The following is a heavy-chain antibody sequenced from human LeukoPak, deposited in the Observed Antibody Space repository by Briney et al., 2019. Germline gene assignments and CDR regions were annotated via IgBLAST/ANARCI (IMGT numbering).Heavy chain of an antibody. CDR3: ARYGNGEWLAHYAFDV. CDR2: INQDESER. J-gene: IGHJ3*01. Sequence: GGSLRLSCAGSGFTFSRYWMSWVRQAPGKGLEWVANINQDESERNYVDSVKGRFTISRDNAKNSLDLQMNSLRAEDTAVYYCARYGNGEWLAHYAFDVWGQGTMVTVAS. D-gene: IGHD6-19*01. CDR1: GFTFSRYW. V-gene: IGHV3-7*01.